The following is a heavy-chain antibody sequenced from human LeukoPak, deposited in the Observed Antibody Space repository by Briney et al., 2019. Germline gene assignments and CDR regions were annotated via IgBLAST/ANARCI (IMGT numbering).Heavy chain of an antibody. J-gene: IGHJ4*02. Sequence: PSETLSLTCTVSSGSISSSNYYWSWLRQPAGKGLEWIGRISTIGITNYNPSLNSRVTISIDTSKNQFSLKLSSVTAADTAVYYCAREGYYDSRRVLSAFDYWGQGTLVTVSS. V-gene: IGHV4-61*02. CDR1: SGSISSSNYY. D-gene: IGHD3-22*01. CDR3: AREGYYDSRRVLSAFDY. CDR2: ISTIGIT.